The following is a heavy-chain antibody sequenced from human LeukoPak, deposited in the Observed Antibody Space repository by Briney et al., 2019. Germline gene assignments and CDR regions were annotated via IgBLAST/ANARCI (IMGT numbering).Heavy chain of an antibody. Sequence: PGGSLRLSCAASGFTFSKSWMAWVRRVPGKGLEWVANIKEDAGTKHYAGSVEGRFTISRDNAKNLVYLQMNSLRADDTAIYHCARDTVGVLDYWGKGALVTVSS. V-gene: IGHV3-7*01. CDR1: GFTFSKSW. D-gene: IGHD2-21*01. CDR2: IKEDAGTK. J-gene: IGHJ4*02. CDR3: ARDTVGVLDY.